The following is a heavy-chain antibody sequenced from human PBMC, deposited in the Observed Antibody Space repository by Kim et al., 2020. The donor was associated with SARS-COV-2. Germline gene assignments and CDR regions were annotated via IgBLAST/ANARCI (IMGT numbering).Heavy chain of an antibody. J-gene: IGHJ3*02. Sequence: VSVKSRITINPDTSKNQFSLQLNSVTPEDTAVYYCARGWDSGYDSNAFDIWGQGTMVTVSS. D-gene: IGHD5-12*01. V-gene: IGHV6-1*01. CDR3: ARGWDSGYDSNAFDI.